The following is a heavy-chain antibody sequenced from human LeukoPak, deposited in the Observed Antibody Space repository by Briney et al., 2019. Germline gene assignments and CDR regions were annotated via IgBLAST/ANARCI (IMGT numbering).Heavy chain of an antibody. V-gene: IGHV4-34*01. D-gene: IGHD6-19*01. CDR2: INHSGST. CDR3: ARVGKQWLVLRGWFDP. J-gene: IGHJ5*02. Sequence: SETLSLTCAVYGGSFSGYYWSWIRQPPGKGLEWIGQINHSGSTNYNPSLKSRVTISVDTSKNQFSLKLSSVTAADTAVYYCARVGKQWLVLRGWFDPWGQGTLVTVSS. CDR1: GGSFSGYY.